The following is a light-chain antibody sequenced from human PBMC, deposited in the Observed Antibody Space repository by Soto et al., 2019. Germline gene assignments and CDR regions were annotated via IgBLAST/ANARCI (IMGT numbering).Light chain of an antibody. Sequence: QSALTQPASVSGSPGQSITISCTGTSSDVGGYNYVSWYQQHPGKAPKLMIFEVSNRPSGASNRFSGSKSGNTASLTISGLQGEDEADYYCSSYTSISTSVFGTGTNVTVL. CDR2: EVS. CDR3: SSYTSISTSV. CDR1: SSDVGGYNY. J-gene: IGLJ1*01. V-gene: IGLV2-14*01.